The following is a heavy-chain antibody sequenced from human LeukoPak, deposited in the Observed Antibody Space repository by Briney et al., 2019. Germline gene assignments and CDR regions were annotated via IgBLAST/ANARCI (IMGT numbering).Heavy chain of an antibody. CDR3: ARVANWGSSPIDY. CDR2: INPNSGGT. V-gene: IGHV1-2*02. J-gene: IGHJ4*02. Sequence: ASVKVSCKASGYTFTGYYMHWVRQAPGQGLEWMGWINPNSGGTNYAQKFQGRVTMTRDTSISTAYMELSRLSSDDTAVYYCARVANWGSSPIDYWGQGTLVTVSS. D-gene: IGHD7-27*01. CDR1: GYTFTGYY.